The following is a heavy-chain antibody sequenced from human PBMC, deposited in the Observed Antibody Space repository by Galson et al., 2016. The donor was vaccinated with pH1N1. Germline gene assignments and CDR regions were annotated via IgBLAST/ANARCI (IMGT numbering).Heavy chain of an antibody. CDR3: ARSRDFSFDY. CDR2: ISKDGNNV. V-gene: IGHV3-30*04. J-gene: IGHJ4*02. CDR1: GFTLSCCA. D-gene: IGHD4-11*01. Sequence: LRLSCAASGFTLSCCAMHWVRQAPGKGLECVALISKDGNNVYYADSVKGRFTISRDSSNNTLYLQMNSLRTEDTAIYYCARSRDFSFDYWGQGTLVTVSS.